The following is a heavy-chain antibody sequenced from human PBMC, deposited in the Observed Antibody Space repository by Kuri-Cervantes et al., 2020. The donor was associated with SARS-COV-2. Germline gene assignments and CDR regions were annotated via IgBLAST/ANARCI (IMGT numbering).Heavy chain of an antibody. Sequence: SVKVSCKASGGTFSSYAISWVRQAPGQGLEWMGRIIPILGIANYAQKFQGRVTITADKSTSTAYMELSSLRSEDTAVYYCARVQDYYSNSQFDYWGQGTLVTVSS. J-gene: IGHJ4*02. CDR3: ARVQDYYSNSQFDY. CDR1: GGTFSSYA. D-gene: IGHD4-11*01. CDR2: IIPILGIA. V-gene: IGHV1-69*04.